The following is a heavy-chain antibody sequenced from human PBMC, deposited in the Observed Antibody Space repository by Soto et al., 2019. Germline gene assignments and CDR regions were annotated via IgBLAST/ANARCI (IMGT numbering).Heavy chain of an antibody. Sequence: QVQLVQSGAEVKKPGSSVKVSCKASGGTFSSYAISWVRQAPGQGLEWMGGIIPIFGTANYAQKFQGRVTITADESMSTAYMELSSLRSEDTAVYYCARGRSICGGDCYDFDYWGQGTLVTVSS. CDR2: IIPIFGTA. J-gene: IGHJ4*02. CDR3: ARGRSICGGDCYDFDY. D-gene: IGHD2-21*02. V-gene: IGHV1-69*01. CDR1: GGTFSSYA.